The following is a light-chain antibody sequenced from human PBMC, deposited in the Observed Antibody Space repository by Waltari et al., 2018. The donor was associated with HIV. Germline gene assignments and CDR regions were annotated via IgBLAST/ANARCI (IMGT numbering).Light chain of an antibody. J-gene: IGLJ1*01. CDR3: AAWDDSLKGV. CDR2: SNN. Sequence: QSVLTQPPSASGTPGQRVTISCAGRSSNIGSNTVNWYQQLPGTAPKLLIYSNNQRPSGVPDRFSGSKSGTSASLAISELQSEDEADYYCAAWDDSLKGVFGTGTKVTVL. CDR1: SSNIGSNT. V-gene: IGLV1-44*01.